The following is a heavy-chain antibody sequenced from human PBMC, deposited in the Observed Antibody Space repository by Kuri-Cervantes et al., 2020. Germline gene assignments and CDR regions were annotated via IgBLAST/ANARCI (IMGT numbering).Heavy chain of an antibody. J-gene: IGHJ6*02. Sequence: ASVKVSCKASGYTSTGYYMHWVRQAPGQGLEWMGGINPNSGGTNYAQRFQGRVTMTRDTSISTAYMELSRLGSADTAVYYCARDHPQVITMIVVDYYYYYGMDVWGQGTTVTVSS. D-gene: IGHD3-22*01. CDR1: GYTSTGYY. CDR2: INPNSGGT. CDR3: ARDHPQVITMIVVDYYYYYGMDV. V-gene: IGHV1-2*02.